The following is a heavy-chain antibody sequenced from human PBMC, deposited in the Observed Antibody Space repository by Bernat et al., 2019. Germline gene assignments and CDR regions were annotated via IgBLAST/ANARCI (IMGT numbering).Heavy chain of an antibody. CDR1: GFTFSSYG. J-gene: IGHJ4*02. Sequence: QVQLVESGGGVVQPGRSLRVSCVASGFTFSSYGMHWVRQAPGKGLEWVAVISYDGTKTYYADSVKGRFTISRDNSKNTLFLQMNSLRPEDTAVYYCANDKITAPLRGYFDYWGQGTLVSVSS. D-gene: IGHD6-13*01. CDR2: ISYDGTKT. V-gene: IGHV3-30*18. CDR3: ANDKITAPLRGYFDY.